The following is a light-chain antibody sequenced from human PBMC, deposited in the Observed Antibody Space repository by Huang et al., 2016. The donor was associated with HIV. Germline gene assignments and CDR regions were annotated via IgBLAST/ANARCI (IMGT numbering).Light chain of an antibody. J-gene: IGKJ2*01. CDR1: QSVSSPY. CDR3: EQFGNSPRT. Sequence: EIVLTQSPGTLSLSPGERATLSCRASQSVSSPYVAWYQHKPGQAPRLLIYGASYRATGIPDMFSGSGSGTDFSLTISRLEPEDFAVYYCEQFGNSPRTFGQGTKLDI. V-gene: IGKV3-20*01. CDR2: GAS.